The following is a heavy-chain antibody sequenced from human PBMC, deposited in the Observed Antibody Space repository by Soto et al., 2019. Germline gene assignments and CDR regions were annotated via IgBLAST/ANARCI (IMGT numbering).Heavy chain of an antibody. Sequence: QVQLVQSGAEVKKPGSSVKVSCKASGGTFSSYAISWVRQAPGQGLEWMGGIIPIFGTANYAQKFQGRVTIPAGXXTXTXXMERSSLGSEDTAVYYCARVQLPAAILGYYYGMDVWGQGTTVTVSS. CDR1: GGTFSSYA. J-gene: IGHJ6*02. CDR2: IIPIFGTA. D-gene: IGHD2-2*01. CDR3: ARVQLPAAILGYYYGMDV. V-gene: IGHV1-69*12.